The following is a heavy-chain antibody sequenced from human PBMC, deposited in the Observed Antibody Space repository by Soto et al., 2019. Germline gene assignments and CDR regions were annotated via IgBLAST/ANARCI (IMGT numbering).Heavy chain of an antibody. Sequence: SETLSLTCTVSGVSISSSSYYWDWIRQPPGKGLEWIGSIYYSGSTYYNPSLKSRVTISVDTSKNQFSLKLSSVTAADTAVYYCARTVPSYYYDSSGYTGLGGYFDYWGQGTLVTVSS. CDR3: ARTVPSYYYDSSGYTGLGGYFDY. J-gene: IGHJ4*02. D-gene: IGHD3-22*01. CDR2: IYYSGST. CDR1: GVSISSSSYY. V-gene: IGHV4-39*01.